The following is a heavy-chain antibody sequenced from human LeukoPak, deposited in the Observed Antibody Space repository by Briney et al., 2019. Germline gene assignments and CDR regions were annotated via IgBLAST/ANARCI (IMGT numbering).Heavy chain of an antibody. V-gene: IGHV4-59*01. CDR2: IKYTGDT. CDR1: GGSISSYY. Sequence: SETLSLTCTVSGGSISSYYWSWIRQPPGKGLEWIGYIKYTGDTNYNPSLKSRVAISVDTSKNQLSLNLSSVTAADTAVYYCAGGLQWLSFDCSGQGTLVTVSS. CDR3: AGGLQWLSFDC. J-gene: IGHJ4*02. D-gene: IGHD6-19*01.